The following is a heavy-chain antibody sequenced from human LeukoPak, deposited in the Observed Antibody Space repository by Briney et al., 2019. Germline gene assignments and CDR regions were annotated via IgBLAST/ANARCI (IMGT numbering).Heavy chain of an antibody. CDR2: TYYRSTWYN. Sequence: SQTLSLTCAISGDSVASNSVTWNWIRQSPSRGFEWLGRTYYRSTWYNDYAVSVRGRITVNPDTSKNQFSLHLNSVTPEDTAVYYCARRLTQYDCFDPWGQGILVTVSS. V-gene: IGHV6-1*01. CDR1: GDSVASNSVT. CDR3: ARRLTQYDCFDP. J-gene: IGHJ5*02. D-gene: IGHD2-2*01.